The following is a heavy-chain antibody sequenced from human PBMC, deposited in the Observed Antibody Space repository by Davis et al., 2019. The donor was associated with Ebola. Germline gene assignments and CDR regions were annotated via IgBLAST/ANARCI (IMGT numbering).Heavy chain of an antibody. CDR2: ISGNGGST. CDR3: AKGGNPWLVLDYFDY. CDR1: GFTFSSYA. J-gene: IGHJ4*02. V-gene: IGHV3-23*01. Sequence: GESLKISCAASGFTFSSYAMSWVRQAPGKGLEWVSIISGNGGSTYYADSVKGRFTISRDNSKNTLYLQMNSLRAEDTAVYYCAKGGNPWLVLDYFDYWGQGTPLTVSS. D-gene: IGHD6-19*01.